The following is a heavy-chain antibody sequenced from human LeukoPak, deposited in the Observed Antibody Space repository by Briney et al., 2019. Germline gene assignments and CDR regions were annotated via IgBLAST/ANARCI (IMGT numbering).Heavy chain of an antibody. CDR1: GFTFSSYA. Sequence: GGSLRLSCAASGFTFSSYAMHWVRQAPGKGLEWVAVISYDGSNKYYADSVKGRFTIFRDNSKNTLYLQMNSLGAEDTAVYYCARDHYDFWSGYLPDYYGMDVWGQGTTVTVSS. CDR2: ISYDGSNK. CDR3: ARDHYDFWSGYLPDYYGMDV. D-gene: IGHD3-3*01. J-gene: IGHJ6*02. V-gene: IGHV3-30-3*01.